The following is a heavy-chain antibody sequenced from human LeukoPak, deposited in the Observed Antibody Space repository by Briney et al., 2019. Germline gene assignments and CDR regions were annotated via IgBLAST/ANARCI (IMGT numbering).Heavy chain of an antibody. J-gene: IGHJ3*02. Sequence: GGSLRLSCAVSGFTFSSYAMSWVRQAPGKGLEWVSGISGSGAWTYYADPVRGRFTISGDNSKNTMYLQMNSLRADDTAVYYCAKGQTTVMAFDIWGQGTMVTVPS. D-gene: IGHD4-17*01. CDR3: AKGQTTVMAFDI. CDR1: GFTFSSYA. V-gene: IGHV3-23*01. CDR2: ISGSGAWT.